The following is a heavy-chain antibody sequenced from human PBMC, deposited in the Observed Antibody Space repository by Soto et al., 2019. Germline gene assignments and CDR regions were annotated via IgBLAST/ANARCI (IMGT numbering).Heavy chain of an antibody. CDR1: GGSISSYY. V-gene: IGHV4-59*08. J-gene: IGHJ3*02. Sequence: SETLSLTCSVSGGSISSYYWSWIRQPPGKGLEWIGYIYYSGSTNYNPSLKSRVTISVDTSKNQFSLKLSSVTAADTAVYYCARHRRLGELELLWAFDIWGQGTMVTVSS. CDR2: IYYSGST. D-gene: IGHD1-7*01. CDR3: ARHRRLGELELLWAFDI.